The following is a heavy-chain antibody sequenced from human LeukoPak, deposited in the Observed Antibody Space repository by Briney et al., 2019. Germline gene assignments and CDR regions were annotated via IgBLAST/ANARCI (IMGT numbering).Heavy chain of an antibody. V-gene: IGHV4-59*01. D-gene: IGHD2-15*01. J-gene: IGHJ5*02. CDR2: IYYSGST. CDR3: ARVVVVAAAWFDP. Sequence: SETLSLTCTVSGESISGFYWTWIRQPPGKGLEWIGYIYYSGSTNYNPSLKSRVTISVDTSKNQFSLKLSSVTAADTAVYYCARVVVVAAAWFDPWGQGTLVTVSS. CDR1: GESISGFY.